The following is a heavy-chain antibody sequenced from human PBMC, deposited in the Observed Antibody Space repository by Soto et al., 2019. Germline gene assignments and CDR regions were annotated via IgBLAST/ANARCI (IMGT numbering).Heavy chain of an antibody. CDR2: ISYSGST. CDR3: ATMGTPATRRDYFDF. Sequence: QVQLQESGPGLVKPSQTLSLTCTVSGGSISSGNYYWSWIRQPPGKGLEWIGFISYSGSTYYNLSLKTRITISVDTSKNQFSLNLSFVTAADTAVYYCATMGTPATRRDYFDFWGQGTLVTVSS. J-gene: IGHJ4*02. CDR1: GGSISSGNYY. D-gene: IGHD2-15*01. V-gene: IGHV4-30-4*01.